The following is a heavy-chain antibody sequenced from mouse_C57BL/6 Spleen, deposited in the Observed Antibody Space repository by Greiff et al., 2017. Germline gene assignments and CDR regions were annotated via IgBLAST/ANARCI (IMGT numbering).Heavy chain of an antibody. D-gene: IGHD2-2*01. CDR3: ARSPIYYGYEDFDY. CDR2: INPSNGGT. V-gene: IGHV1-53*01. Sequence: QVQLQQPGTELVKPGASVKLSCKASGYTFTSSWMHWVKQRPGQGLEWIGNINPSNGGTNYNEKFKSKATLTVDKSSSTAYMQLSSLTSEDSAVYYCARSPIYYGYEDFDYWGQGTTLTVSS. J-gene: IGHJ2*01. CDR1: GYTFTSSW.